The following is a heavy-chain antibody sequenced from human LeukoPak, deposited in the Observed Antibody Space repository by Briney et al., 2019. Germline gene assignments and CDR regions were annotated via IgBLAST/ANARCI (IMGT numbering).Heavy chain of an antibody. J-gene: IGHJ6*02. CDR2: ISGSGGRT. Sequence: GGSLRLSCAASGFTFSSYAMSWVRQAPGKGLEWVSAISGSGGRTYYADSVKGRFTISRDNSKNTLYLQMNSLRAEDTAVYYCAKSINYYYGMDVWGQGTTVTVSS. CDR1: GFTFSSYA. CDR3: AKSINYYYGMDV. V-gene: IGHV3-23*01. D-gene: IGHD5-12*01.